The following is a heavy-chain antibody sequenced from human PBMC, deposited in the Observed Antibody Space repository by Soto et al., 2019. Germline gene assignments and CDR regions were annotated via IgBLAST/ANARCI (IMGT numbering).Heavy chain of an antibody. CDR1: GFTFSSYA. Sequence: GGSLRLSCSASGFTFSSYAMHWVRQAPGKGLEYVSAISSNGGSTYYADSVKGRFTISRDNSKNTLYLQMSSLRAEDTAVYCCVKDQRLRLAELPSSSAFDIWGQGTMVTVSS. D-gene: IGHD3-16*01. CDR3: VKDQRLRLAELPSSSAFDI. CDR2: ISSNGGST. V-gene: IGHV3-64D*06. J-gene: IGHJ3*02.